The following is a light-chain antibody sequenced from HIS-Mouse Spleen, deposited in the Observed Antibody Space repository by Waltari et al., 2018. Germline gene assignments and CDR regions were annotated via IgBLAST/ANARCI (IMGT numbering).Light chain of an antibody. Sequence: SYVLTQPPSVSVAPGQTARITCGGNNMGRKRVNWYQQKPGQAPVRVAYGDSDRHSGSPERFSGSNSGNTATLTISRVEAGDEADYYCQVWDSSSDRVFGTGTKVTVL. CDR2: GDS. J-gene: IGLJ1*01. CDR3: QVWDSSSDRV. CDR1: NMGRKR. V-gene: IGLV3-21*02.